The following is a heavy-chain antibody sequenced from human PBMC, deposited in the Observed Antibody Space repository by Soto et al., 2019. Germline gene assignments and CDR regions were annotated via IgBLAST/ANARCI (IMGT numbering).Heavy chain of an antibody. CDR2: INHSGNN. J-gene: IGHJ3*01. CDR3: ARGGSNDWHVVFDL. D-gene: IGHD1-1*01. CDR1: VGSFSTYY. V-gene: IGHV4-34*01. Sequence: SETLSLTCFVSVGSFSTYYYNWIRQSPGKGLEWIGEINHSGNNNYSPSLKSRVTMSLDTSKNQFSLKLTSVTAADTAVYYCARGGSNDWHVVFDL.